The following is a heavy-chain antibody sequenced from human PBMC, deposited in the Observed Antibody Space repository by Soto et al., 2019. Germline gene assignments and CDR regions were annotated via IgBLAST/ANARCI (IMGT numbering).Heavy chain of an antibody. D-gene: IGHD6-25*01. CDR2: IYWNDDK. V-gene: IGHV2-5*01. J-gene: IGHJ4*02. CDR1: GFSLTTSGVG. Sequence: SGPTLVNPTRTLTLTWTVSGFSLTTSGVGVGWIRQPPGKAPEWLALIYWNDDKRYSPSLQSRLTITKDTSKNQVVLTLTNMDPVDTATYYCAHRLGSRGSFDYWGQGSLVTVSS. CDR3: AHRLGSRGSFDY.